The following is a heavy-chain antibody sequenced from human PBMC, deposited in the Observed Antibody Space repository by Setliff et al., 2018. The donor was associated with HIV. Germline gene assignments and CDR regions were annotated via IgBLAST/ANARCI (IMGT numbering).Heavy chain of an antibody. CDR2: IYHSGST. V-gene: IGHV4-38-2*02. D-gene: IGHD6-19*01. J-gene: IGHJ4*02. Sequence: SSETLSLTCTVSGYSISSGYYWGWIRQPPGKGLEWIGSIYHSGSTYYNPSLKSRVTISVDTSKNQFSLKLSSVTAADTAVYYCAREIPQIAVAGTGFDYWGQGTQVTVSS. CDR1: GYSISSGYY. CDR3: AREIPQIAVAGTGFDY.